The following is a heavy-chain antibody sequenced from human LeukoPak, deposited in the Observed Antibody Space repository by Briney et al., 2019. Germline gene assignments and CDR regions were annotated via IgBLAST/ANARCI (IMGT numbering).Heavy chain of an antibody. J-gene: IGHJ3*02. Sequence: GGSLRLSCAASGFTFSSYAMSWVRQAPGKGLEWVSGISGSGGSTYYADSVKGRFTISRDNSKNTLYLQMNSLRAEDTAVYYCAKDRAVAVDAFDIWGQGTMVTVSS. CDR2: ISGSGGST. CDR3: AKDRAVAVDAFDI. CDR1: GFTFSSYA. V-gene: IGHV3-23*01. D-gene: IGHD6-19*01.